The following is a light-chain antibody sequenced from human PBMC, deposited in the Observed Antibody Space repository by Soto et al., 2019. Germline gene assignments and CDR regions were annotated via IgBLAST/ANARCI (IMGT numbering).Light chain of an antibody. J-gene: IGKJ1*01. CDR2: AAS. CDR3: LHTYSAPAT. Sequence: DIQMIQSPSSLSASVGDRVTITCRASQNIDNCLSWYQQKPGKAPELLIYAASLLQSGVPSRFSGSGSGTEFTLTISSLQREDLATYQCLHTYSAPATVGQGTRVEIK. CDR1: QNIDNC. V-gene: IGKV1-39*01.